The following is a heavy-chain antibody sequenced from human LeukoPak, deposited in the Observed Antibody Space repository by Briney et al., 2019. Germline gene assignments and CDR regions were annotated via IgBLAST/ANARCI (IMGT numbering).Heavy chain of an antibody. V-gene: IGHV1-69*08. CDR2: ITPIIDSA. J-gene: IGHJ5*02. Sequence: GASVKVSCKASGGALNSHTFSWVRQAPGQGLEWMGRITPIIDSAKYAQNFQDRVSITADKSTSTVYMELSSLRSEDTAVYFCARVNLRGSQYNWFDPWGRGTLVTVSS. CDR1: GGALNSHT. D-gene: IGHD1-26*01. CDR3: ARVNLRGSQYNWFDP.